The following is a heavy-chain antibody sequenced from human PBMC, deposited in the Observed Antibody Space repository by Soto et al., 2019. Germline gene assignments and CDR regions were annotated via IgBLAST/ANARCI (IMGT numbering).Heavy chain of an antibody. D-gene: IGHD2-2*01. J-gene: IGHJ4*02. CDR1: GFTFSGYA. CDR2: ISYDGSNK. Sequence: VQLVESGGGVVQPGRSLRLSCAAPGFTFSGYAMHWVRQAPGKGLEWVAVISYDGSNKYYADSVKGRFTISRDNSKNTLYLQMNSLSAEDTAVYYCLRGGGVVPAAKLDYWGQGILVTVSS. CDR3: LRGGGVVPAAKLDY. V-gene: IGHV3-30-3*01.